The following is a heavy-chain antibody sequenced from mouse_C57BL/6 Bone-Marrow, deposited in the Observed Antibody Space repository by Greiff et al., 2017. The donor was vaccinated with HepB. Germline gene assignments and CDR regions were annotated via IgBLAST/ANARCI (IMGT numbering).Heavy chain of an antibody. V-gene: IGHV1-69*01. CDR1: GYTFTSYW. Sequence: VQLQQPGAELVMPGASVKLSCKASGYTFTSYWMHWVKQRPGQGLEWIGEIDPSDSYTNYNQKFKGKSTLTVDKSSSTAYMQLSSLTSEDSAVYYCALDDYGFAYWGQGTLVTVAA. D-gene: IGHD2-4*01. CDR3: ALDDYGFAY. CDR2: IDPSDSYT. J-gene: IGHJ3*01.